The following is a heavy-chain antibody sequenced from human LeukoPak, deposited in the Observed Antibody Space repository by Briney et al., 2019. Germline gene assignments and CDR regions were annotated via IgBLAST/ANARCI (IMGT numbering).Heavy chain of an antibody. Sequence: ASVKVSCKASGYSFTTYALNRVRQAPGQGLEWMGWINTKTGNPTYAQDFRGRFVFSLDTSGSTAYLQISSLKAEDTAVYYCARAGGYSSSWYAFDIWGQGTMVTVSS. D-gene: IGHD6-13*01. J-gene: IGHJ3*02. V-gene: IGHV7-4-1*02. CDR3: ARAGGYSSSWYAFDI. CDR1: GYSFTTYA. CDR2: INTKTGNP.